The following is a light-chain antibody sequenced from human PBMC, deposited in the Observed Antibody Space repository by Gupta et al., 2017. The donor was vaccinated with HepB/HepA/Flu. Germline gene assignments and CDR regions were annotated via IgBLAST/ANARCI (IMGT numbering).Light chain of an antibody. V-gene: IGLV3-19*01. J-gene: IGLJ2*01. CDR2: NHD. Sequence: SSELTQDPAVSVALGQTVRISCQGDRLRTYFANWYQQTPGQAPVLVIFNHDNRPSWIPDRFSGCSSGSTASLTITGAQAEDEADYFCSSRDRSGDHVVFGGGTKLTVL. CDR3: SSRDRSGDHVV. CDR1: RLRTYF.